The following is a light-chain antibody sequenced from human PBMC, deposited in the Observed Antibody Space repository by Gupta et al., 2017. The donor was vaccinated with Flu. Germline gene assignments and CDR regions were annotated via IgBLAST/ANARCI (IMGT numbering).Light chain of an antibody. Sequence: QSVTITCTGTTIDVSDYNYFSWNPQHPANLLICEIYDGSNRPSEVPARFSCATSGTTATLTISGVQAEDEDYYYSYSYASSNGVFGGGTKLTVL. CDR1: TIDVSDYNY. CDR3: YSYASSNGV. CDR2: DGS. V-gene: IGLV2-11*01. J-gene: IGLJ2*01.